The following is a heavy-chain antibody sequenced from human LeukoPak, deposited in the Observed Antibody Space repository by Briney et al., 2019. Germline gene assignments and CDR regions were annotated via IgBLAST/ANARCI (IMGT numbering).Heavy chain of an antibody. CDR2: VHYSLPS. Sequence: SETLSLTCSVSGDSMNGHFWSWIRQSPGKGLEWIGNVHYSLPSNFSPSLKSRVTISMDTSRSQFSLKLGTVTAADTAVYYCACYNFVGRTFDGWGQGTLVTVSS. CDR1: GDSMNGHF. V-gene: IGHV4-59*11. J-gene: IGHJ4*02. CDR3: ACYNFVGRTFDG. D-gene: IGHD5-24*01.